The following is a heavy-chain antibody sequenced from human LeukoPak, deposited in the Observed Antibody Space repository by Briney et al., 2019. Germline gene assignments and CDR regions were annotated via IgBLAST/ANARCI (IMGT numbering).Heavy chain of an antibody. J-gene: IGHJ4*02. V-gene: IGHV4-4*07. Sequence: SETLSLTCTVSGGSISTYYWSWVRQPAGKGLEWIGRIYSSGSTNYNPSLKSRVTISVDTSKNQFSLKLSSVTAADTAVYYCAREGYGSGSYYSYYYFDYWGQGTLVTVSS. CDR2: IYSSGST. D-gene: IGHD3-10*01. CDR1: GGSISTYY. CDR3: AREGYGSGSYYSYYYFDY.